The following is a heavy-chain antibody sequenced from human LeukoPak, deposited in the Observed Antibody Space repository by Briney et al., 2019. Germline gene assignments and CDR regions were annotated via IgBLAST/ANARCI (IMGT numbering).Heavy chain of an antibody. Sequence: SETLSLTCAVSGASISSHYWSWIRQPPGKGLEWIGYTSGSISDNPSLESRVAVSVDPSQNQVSLSLTSVTAADTAVYYCARVLAIFGLDTTDFYMDVWGKGTTVTVSS. CDR2: TSGSI. V-gene: IGHV4-59*11. CDR3: ARVLAIFGLDTTDFYMDV. CDR1: GASISSHY. J-gene: IGHJ6*03. D-gene: IGHD3/OR15-3a*01.